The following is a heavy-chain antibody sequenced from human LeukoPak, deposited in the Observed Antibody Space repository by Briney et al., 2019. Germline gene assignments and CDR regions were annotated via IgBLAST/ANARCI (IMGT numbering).Heavy chain of an antibody. J-gene: IGHJ4*02. CDR1: GGSISSSSYY. V-gene: IGHV4-39*01. CDR3: ARHFWSGYYTLFDY. Sequence: SETLSLTXTVSGGSISSSSYYWGWIRQPPGKGLEWIGSIYYSGSTYYNPSLKSRVTISVDTSKNQFSLKLSSVTAADTAVYYCARHFWSGYYTLFDYWGQGTLVTVSS. D-gene: IGHD3-3*01. CDR2: IYYSGST.